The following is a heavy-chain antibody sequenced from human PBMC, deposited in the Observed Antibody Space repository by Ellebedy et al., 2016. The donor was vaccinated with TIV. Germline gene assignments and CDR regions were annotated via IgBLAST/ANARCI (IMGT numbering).Heavy chain of an antibody. CDR1: GGSIRNYY. CDR2: MYYSGSS. CDR3: AASESADSDY. V-gene: IGHV4-59*01. J-gene: IGHJ4*02. D-gene: IGHD2-2*01. Sequence: MPSETLSPTCTVSGGSIRNYYCTWIRQPPGKGLEWIGHMYYSGSSNYNPSLKSRVTMSIDTSKNQFSLKMSSVTAAETAVYYCAASESADSDYWGPGTLVTVSS.